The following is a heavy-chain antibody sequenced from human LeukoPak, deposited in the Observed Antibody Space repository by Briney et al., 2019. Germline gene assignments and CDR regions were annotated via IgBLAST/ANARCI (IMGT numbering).Heavy chain of an antibody. CDR2: ISAGSGNT. CDR3: ARERDDDPFDI. Sequence: ASVKXSCKASGDSSITNAIVWLRQAPGQRPEGMGWISAGSGNTKYSQTFQDRLTLTRNTAASTVYMDLSSLRPEDTAVYFCARERDDDPFDIWGQGTLVIVSS. CDR1: GDSSITNA. D-gene: IGHD1-1*01. J-gene: IGHJ3*02. V-gene: IGHV1-3*01.